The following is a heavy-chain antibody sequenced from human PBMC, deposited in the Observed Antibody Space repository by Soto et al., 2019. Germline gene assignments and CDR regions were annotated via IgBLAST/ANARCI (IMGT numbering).Heavy chain of an antibody. CDR2: MSYDGSDK. CDR1: GFSFRSYA. J-gene: IGHJ4*02. CDR3: ARARLDTPALEY. Sequence: QVQLVESGGGVVQPGRSLRLSCADSGFSFRSYAMHWVRQAPGKGLEWVAVMSYDGSDKDYADSVKGRFTISRDNSKNTLYLQMSSLRAEDTAVYYCARARLDTPALEYWGQGTRVTVSA. D-gene: IGHD2-2*01. V-gene: IGHV3-30-3*01.